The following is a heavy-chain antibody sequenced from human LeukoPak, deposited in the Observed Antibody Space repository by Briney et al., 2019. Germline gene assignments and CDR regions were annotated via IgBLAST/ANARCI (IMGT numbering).Heavy chain of an antibody. CDR2: IYYSGST. CDR3: ARQGLPGYYYGMDV. CDR1: GGSISIYY. D-gene: IGHD3-10*01. V-gene: IGHV4-59*08. J-gene: IGHJ6*02. Sequence: SETLSLTCTVSGGSISIYYWSCIRQPPGKGLECIGYIYYSGSTNYNPSLKSRVTISVDTSKNQFSLKLSSVTAADTAVYYGARQGLPGYYYGMDVWGQGTTVTVSS.